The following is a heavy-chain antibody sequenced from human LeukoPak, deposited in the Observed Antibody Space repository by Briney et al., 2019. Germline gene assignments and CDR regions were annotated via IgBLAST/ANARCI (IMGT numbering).Heavy chain of an antibody. CDR3: AKDTVPHYGGNSVPAFDI. CDR2: ISWNSGSI. D-gene: IGHD4-23*01. J-gene: IGHJ3*02. CDR1: GFTFDDYA. Sequence: SLRLSCAASGFTFDDYAMHWVRHAPGKGLEWVSGISWNSGSIGYADSVKGRFTISRDNAKNSLYLQMNSLRAEDTALYYCAKDTVPHYGGNSVPAFDIWGQGTMVTVSS. V-gene: IGHV3-9*01.